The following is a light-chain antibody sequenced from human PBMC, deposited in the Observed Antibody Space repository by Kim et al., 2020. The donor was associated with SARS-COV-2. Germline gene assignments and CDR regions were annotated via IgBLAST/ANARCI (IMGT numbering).Light chain of an antibody. Sequence: ASVVDGVPITCRASQDIANSLAWYQQKPGTVPKVLIYAASTLQSGVPSRFSGSGSGTEFTLTIGSLQTEDVATYYCQKYNSAPWTFGPGTKVDIK. CDR3: QKYNSAPWT. J-gene: IGKJ1*01. CDR2: AAS. V-gene: IGKV1-27*01. CDR1: QDIANS.